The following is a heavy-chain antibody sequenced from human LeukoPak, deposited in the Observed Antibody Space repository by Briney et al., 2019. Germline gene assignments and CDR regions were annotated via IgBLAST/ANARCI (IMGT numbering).Heavy chain of an antibody. CDR1: GFIFSSYG. V-gene: IGHV3-33*01. CDR2: IWYDGSRK. Sequence: GGSLRLSCAASGFIFSSYGMHWVRQAPGKGLEWVAIIWYDGSRKYYADSVKGRFTISRDDSKNTLYLQMNSLRAEDTAVYYCARESSGMDVWGQGTTVTVSS. J-gene: IGHJ6*02. CDR3: ARESSGMDV.